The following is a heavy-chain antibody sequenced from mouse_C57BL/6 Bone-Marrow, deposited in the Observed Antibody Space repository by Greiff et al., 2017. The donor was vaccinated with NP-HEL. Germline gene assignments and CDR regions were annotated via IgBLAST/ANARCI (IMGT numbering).Heavy chain of an antibody. CDR2: IYPGDGDT. Sequence: QVQLKQPGAELVKPGASVKLSCKASGYTFTSYWMHWVKQRPGKGLEWIGRIYPGDGDTNYNGKFKGKATLTADKSSSTAYMQLSSLTSEDSAVYFCARGWDYGSPSFAYWGQGTLVTVSA. D-gene: IGHD1-1*01. CDR3: ARGWDYGSPSFAY. CDR1: GYTFTSYW. V-gene: IGHV1-82*01. J-gene: IGHJ3*01.